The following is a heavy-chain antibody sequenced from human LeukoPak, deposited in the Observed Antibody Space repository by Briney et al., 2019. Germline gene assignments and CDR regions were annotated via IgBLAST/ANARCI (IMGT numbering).Heavy chain of an antibody. V-gene: IGHV1-69*05. CDR2: IIPIFGTA. CDR3: ARNPLHYYDSSGYYYFDY. Sequence: SVKVSCKASGGTFSSYAISWVRQAPGQGLEWMGRIIPIFGTANYAQKFQGRVTITTDESTSTAYMELSSLRSEDTAVSYCARNPLHYYDSSGYYYFDYWGQGTLVTVSS. CDR1: GGTFSSYA. J-gene: IGHJ4*02. D-gene: IGHD3-22*01.